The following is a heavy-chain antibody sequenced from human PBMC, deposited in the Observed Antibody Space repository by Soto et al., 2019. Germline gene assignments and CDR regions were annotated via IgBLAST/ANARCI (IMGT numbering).Heavy chain of an antibody. D-gene: IGHD3-22*01. CDR1: GFTVSSIY. V-gene: IGHV3-53*01. Sequence: GGSLRLSCAASGFTVSSIYMSWVRQAPGKGLEWVSVIYSGGSTYYADSVKGRFTISRDNSKNTLYLQMNSLRAEDTAVYYCARDRHDSSGFDYWGQGTLVTVSS. J-gene: IGHJ4*02. CDR2: IYSGGST. CDR3: ARDRHDSSGFDY.